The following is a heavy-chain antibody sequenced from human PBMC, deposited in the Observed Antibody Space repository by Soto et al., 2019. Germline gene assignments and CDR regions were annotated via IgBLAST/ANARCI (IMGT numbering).Heavy chain of an antibody. CDR2: ISGSGDSP. D-gene: IGHD6-19*01. V-gene: IGHV3-23*01. CDR1: GFTFSNYA. Sequence: GGSLRLSCAASGFTFSNYAISWVRQAPGKGLEWVSIISGSGDSPYYADSVKGRFTISRDNSRNTLYLQMNSLRAGDSAKYYYAKESTRGLYSFHFWGTAPFVTVSS. CDR3: AKESTRGLYSFHF. J-gene: IGHJ4*02.